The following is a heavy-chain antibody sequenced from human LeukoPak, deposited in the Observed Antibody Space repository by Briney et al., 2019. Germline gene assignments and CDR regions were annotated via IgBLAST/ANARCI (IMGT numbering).Heavy chain of an antibody. D-gene: IGHD3-10*01. J-gene: IGHJ4*02. CDR2: ISGSGGST. Sequence: GGSLRLSCAASRFTFSSYAMSWVRQAPGKGLEWVSAISGSGGSTYYADSVKGRFTISRDNSKNTLYLQMNSLRAEDTAVYYCAKATHYGSGSSDYWGQGTLVTVSS. CDR3: AKATHYGSGSSDY. CDR1: RFTFSSYA. V-gene: IGHV3-23*01.